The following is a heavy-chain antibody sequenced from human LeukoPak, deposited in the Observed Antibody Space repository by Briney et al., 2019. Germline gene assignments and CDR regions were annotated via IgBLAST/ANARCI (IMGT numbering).Heavy chain of an antibody. CDR3: ARSGGDYVDAFDI. V-gene: IGHV3-48*02. CDR2: ISSSSSTI. Sequence: GGSLRLSCAASGFTFSSYSMNWVRQAPGKGLEWVSYISSSSSTIYYADSVKGRFTISRDNAKNSLYLQMNRLRDEDTAVYYCARSGGDYVDAFDIWGQGTMVTVSS. D-gene: IGHD4-17*01. J-gene: IGHJ3*02. CDR1: GFTFSSYS.